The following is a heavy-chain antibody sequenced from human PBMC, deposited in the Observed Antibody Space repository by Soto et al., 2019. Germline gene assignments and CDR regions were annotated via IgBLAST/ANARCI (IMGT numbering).Heavy chain of an antibody. CDR1: GFTVSSNY. CDR2: IYSGGST. Sequence: EVQLVESGGGLVQPGGSLRLSCAASGFTVSSNYMSWVRQAPGKGLEWVSVIYSGGSTYYADSVKGRLTISRDNSKNTLYLQMNSLRAEDTAVYYCARDRGIAAAAYYYYYMDVWGKGTTVTVSS. D-gene: IGHD6-13*01. V-gene: IGHV3-66*01. J-gene: IGHJ6*03. CDR3: ARDRGIAAAAYYYYYMDV.